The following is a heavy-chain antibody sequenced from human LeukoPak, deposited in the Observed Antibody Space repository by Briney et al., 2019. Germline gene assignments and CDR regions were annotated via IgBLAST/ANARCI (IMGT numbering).Heavy chain of an antibody. J-gene: IGHJ3*02. V-gene: IGHV3-66*01. Sequence: GGSLRLSCAASGFTVSSNYMSWVRQAPGKGLEWVSVIYSGGSTDYADSVKGRFTISRDNSKNTLYLQMNSLRAEDMAVYYCARDDYGGNTDAFDIWGQGTMVTVSS. CDR2: IYSGGST. CDR1: GFTVSSNY. CDR3: ARDDYGGNTDAFDI. D-gene: IGHD4-23*01.